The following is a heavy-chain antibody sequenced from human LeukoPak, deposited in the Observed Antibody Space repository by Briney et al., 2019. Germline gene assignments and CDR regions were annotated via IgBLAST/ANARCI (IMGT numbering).Heavy chain of an antibody. J-gene: IGHJ5*02. V-gene: IGHV4-34*01. CDR3: ARAPVGSGWVINWFDP. CDR1: GGSFSGYY. D-gene: IGHD6-19*01. Sequence: SETLSLTCAVYGGSFSGYYWSWIRQPPGKGLEWIGEINHSGSTNYNPSLKSRVTISVDTSKNQFSLKLGSVTAADTAVYYCARAPVGSGWVINWFDPWGQGTLVTVSS. CDR2: INHSGST.